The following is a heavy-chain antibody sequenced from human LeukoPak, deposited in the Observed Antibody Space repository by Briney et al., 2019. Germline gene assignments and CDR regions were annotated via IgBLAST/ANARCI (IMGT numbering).Heavy chain of an antibody. CDR3: VKVWYGDHVGDY. D-gene: IGHD4-17*01. Sequence: GGSLRLSCAASGFTFSNDGMGWVRLAPGKGLEWISGIGSSGSNTYYADSVKGRFSISRDNSKNTLYLQMNSLRAEDTATYYCVKVWYGDHVGDYWGQGTLVTVSS. CDR1: GFTFSNDG. J-gene: IGHJ4*02. CDR2: IGSSGSNT. V-gene: IGHV3-23*01.